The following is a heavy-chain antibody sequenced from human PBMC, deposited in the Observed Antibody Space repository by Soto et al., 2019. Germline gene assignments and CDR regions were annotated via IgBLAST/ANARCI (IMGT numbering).Heavy chain of an antibody. CDR2: ISYDGSNK. J-gene: IGHJ3*02. CDR3: ARPRRAYDAFDI. V-gene: IGHV3-30-3*01. Sequence: GGSLRLSCAASGFTFSSYAMHWVRQAPGKGLEWVAVISYDGSNKYYADSVKGRFTISRDNSKNTLYLQMNSLRPDDTAVYYCARPRRAYDAFDIWGQGTMVTVSS. CDR1: GFTFSSYA. D-gene: IGHD2-21*01.